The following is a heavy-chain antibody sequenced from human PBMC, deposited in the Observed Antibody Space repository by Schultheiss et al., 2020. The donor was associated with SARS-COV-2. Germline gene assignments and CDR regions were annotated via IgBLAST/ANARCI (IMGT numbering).Heavy chain of an antibody. CDR2: IYYSGST. CDR3: ARHPDIVVVPAAMGYMDV. D-gene: IGHD2-2*01. J-gene: IGHJ6*03. V-gene: IGHV4-59*08. Sequence: SETLSLTCTVSGVSISSYYWSWIRQPPGKGLEWIGYIYYSGSTNYNPSLKSRVTISVDTSKNQFSLKLSSVTAADTAVYYCARHPDIVVVPAAMGYMDVWGKGTTVTVSS. CDR1: GVSISSYY.